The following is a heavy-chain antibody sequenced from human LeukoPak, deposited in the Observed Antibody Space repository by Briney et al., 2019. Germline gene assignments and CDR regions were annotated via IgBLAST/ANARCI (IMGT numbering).Heavy chain of an antibody. CDR1: GYTFTSYY. D-gene: IGHD6-6*01. J-gene: IGHJ5*02. Sequence: ASVKVSCKASGYTFTSYYMHWVRQAPGQGLEWMGIINPSGGSTSYAQKFQDRVTMTRDTSTSTVYMELSSLRSEDTAVYYCARYRRDSRSQNWFDHWGQGTLVTVSS. V-gene: IGHV1-46*03. CDR2: INPSGGST. CDR3: ARYRRDSRSQNWFDH.